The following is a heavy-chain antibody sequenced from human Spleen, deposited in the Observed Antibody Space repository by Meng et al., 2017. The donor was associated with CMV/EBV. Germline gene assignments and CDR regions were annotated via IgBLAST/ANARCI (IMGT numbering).Heavy chain of an antibody. CDR1: RDNCSTYW. V-gene: IGHV5-51*01. J-gene: IGHJ4*02. CDR3: VRQGVQDWNGNFDY. CDR2: IYPGDSDT. D-gene: IGHD1-1*01. Sequence: SRDNCSTYWLGWVRQMPGRGLEWMGIIYPGDSDTRYSPPFQGQVTFSADKSITTAYLQWSSLKASDTAMYFCVRQGVQDWNGNFDYWGQGTLVTVSS.